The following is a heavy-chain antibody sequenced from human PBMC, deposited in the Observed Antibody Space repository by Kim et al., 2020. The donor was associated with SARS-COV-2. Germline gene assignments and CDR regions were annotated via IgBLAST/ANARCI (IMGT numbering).Heavy chain of an antibody. CDR3: ARGRGSVGYYDY. Sequence: ASVKVSCKASGYTFTSYAMHWVRQAPGQRLEWMGWINAGNGNTKYSQKFQGRVTITRDTSASTAYMELSSLRSEDTAVYYCARGRGSVGYYDYWGQGTLVTVSS. V-gene: IGHV1-3*01. CDR1: GYTFTSYA. D-gene: IGHD3-22*01. CDR2: INAGNGNT. J-gene: IGHJ4*02.